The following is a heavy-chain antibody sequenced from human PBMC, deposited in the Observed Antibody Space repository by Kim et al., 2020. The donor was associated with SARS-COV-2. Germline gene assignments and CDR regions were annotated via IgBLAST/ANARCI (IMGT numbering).Heavy chain of an antibody. CDR2: ISSSSSYI. CDR3: ARDSSTTVTTNYYYYMDV. D-gene: IGHD4-17*01. CDR1: RFTFSSYS. J-gene: IGHJ6*03. V-gene: IGHV3-21*01. Sequence: GGSLRLSCAASRFTFSSYSMNWVRQAPGKGLEWVSSISSSSSYIYYADSVKGRFTISRDNAKNSLYLQMNSLRAEDTAVYYCARDSSTTVTTNYYYYMDVWGKGTTVTVSS.